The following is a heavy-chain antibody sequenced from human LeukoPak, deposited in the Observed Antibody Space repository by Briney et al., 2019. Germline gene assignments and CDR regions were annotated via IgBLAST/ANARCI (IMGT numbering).Heavy chain of an antibody. CDR3: ARGDIVVVVAAMGSDAFDI. J-gene: IGHJ3*02. V-gene: IGHV1-46*01. Sequence: ASVKVSCKVSGYTLTELSMHWVRQAPGQGLEWMGIINPSGGSTSYAQKFQGRVTMTRDTSTSTVYMELSSLRSEDTAVYYCARGDIVVVVAAMGSDAFDIWGQGTMVTVSS. CDR1: GYTLTELS. CDR2: INPSGGST. D-gene: IGHD2-15*01.